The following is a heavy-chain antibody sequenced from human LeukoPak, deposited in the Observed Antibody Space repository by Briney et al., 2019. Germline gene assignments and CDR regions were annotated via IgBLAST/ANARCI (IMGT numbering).Heavy chain of an antibody. Sequence: ASVKVACKAFGYTFTSNYMHWVRQAPGQGPEWMGVISPSGGSTTYAQKFQGRVTLTRDMSTSTDYLEPSSLRSEDTAVYYCARDKGGSYYSTQNYFDYWGQGTLVTVSS. J-gene: IGHJ4*02. CDR1: GYTFTSNY. V-gene: IGHV1-46*01. D-gene: IGHD1-26*01. CDR3: ARDKGGSYYSTQNYFDY. CDR2: ISPSGGST.